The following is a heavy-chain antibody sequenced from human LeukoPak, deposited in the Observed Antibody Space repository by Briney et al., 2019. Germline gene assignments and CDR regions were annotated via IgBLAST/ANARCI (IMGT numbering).Heavy chain of an antibody. D-gene: IGHD6-13*01. CDR2: ISAYNGNT. Sequence: ASVKVSCKAFGGTFSSYTINWVRQAPGQGLEWMGWISAYNGNTNYAQKLQGRVTMTTDTSTSTAYMELRSLRSDDTAVYYCARDLRIGQQLSLPACYWGQGTLVTVSS. V-gene: IGHV1-18*01. CDR1: GGTFSSYT. J-gene: IGHJ4*02. CDR3: ARDLRIGQQLSLPACY.